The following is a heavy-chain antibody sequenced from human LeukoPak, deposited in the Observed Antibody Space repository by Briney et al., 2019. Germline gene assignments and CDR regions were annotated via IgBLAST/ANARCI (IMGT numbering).Heavy chain of an antibody. CDR1: GFTFSSYA. D-gene: IGHD6-13*01. CDR3: ARGVYIAAAQYGY. J-gene: IGHJ4*02. V-gene: IGHV3-23*01. CDR2: ISGSGGST. Sequence: QSGGSLRLSCAASGFTFSSYAMSWVRQAPGKGLEWVSAISGSGGSTYYADSVKGRFTISRDNSKNTPYLQMNSLRAEDTAVYYCARGVYIAAAQYGYWGQGTLVTVSS.